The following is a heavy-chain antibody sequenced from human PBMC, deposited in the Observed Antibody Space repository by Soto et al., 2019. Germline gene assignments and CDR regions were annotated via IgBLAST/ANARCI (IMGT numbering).Heavy chain of an antibody. CDR1: GGTFSSYT. J-gene: IGHJ4*02. CDR3: ARGYGDSHDY. CDR2: IIPMFGIA. D-gene: IGHD4-17*01. V-gene: IGHV1-69*02. Sequence: QVQLVQSGAEVKKTGSSVKVSCKASGGTFSSYTISWLRQAPGQGLEWMGRIIPMFGIANYAQKFQGRVTITADKSTSTAYMELSSLRSEDTAVYYCARGYGDSHDYWGQGTLVTVSS.